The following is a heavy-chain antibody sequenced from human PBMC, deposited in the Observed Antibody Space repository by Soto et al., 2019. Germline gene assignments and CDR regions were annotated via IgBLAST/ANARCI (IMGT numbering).Heavy chain of an antibody. CDR3: ARGVTNSYLDYYYYYYYMDV. CDR2: INWNGGST. CDR1: GFTFDDYG. V-gene: IGHV3-20*01. J-gene: IGHJ6*03. D-gene: IGHD3-3*01. Sequence: GGSLRLSCAASGFTFDDYGMSWVRQAPGKGLEWVSGINWNGGSTGYADSVKGRFTISRDNAKNSLYLQMNSLRAEDTALYHCARGVTNSYLDYYYYYYYMDVWGKGTTVTVSS.